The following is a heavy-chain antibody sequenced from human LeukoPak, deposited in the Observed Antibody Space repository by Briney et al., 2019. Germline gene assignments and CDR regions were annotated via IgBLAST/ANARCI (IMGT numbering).Heavy chain of an antibody. CDR1: GYPFGSYG. Sequence: ASVKVSCKASGYPFGSYGMSWVRQAPGQGLEWMGWISAYKGNTNYAQKFQGRVTITADKSTSTAYMELSSLRSEDTAVYYCARASPYCSSTSCYIYYYYGMDVWGQGTTVTVSS. V-gene: IGHV1-18*01. J-gene: IGHJ6*02. CDR3: ARASPYCSSTSCYIYYYYGMDV. D-gene: IGHD2-2*02. CDR2: ISAYKGNT.